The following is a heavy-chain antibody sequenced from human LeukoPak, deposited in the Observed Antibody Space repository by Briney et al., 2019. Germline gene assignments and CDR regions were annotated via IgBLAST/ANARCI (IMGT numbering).Heavy chain of an antibody. CDR3: AFLFDY. V-gene: IGHV3-23*01. Sequence: GGSLSLSCAASGFTFTNNAMTWLRQAPGKGLEWVSAISGSGGSTYYADSVKGRFTISRDNSKNTLYLQMNSLRAEDTAVDYCAFLFDYWGQGTLVTVSS. CDR1: GFTFTNNA. J-gene: IGHJ4*02. CDR2: ISGSGGST.